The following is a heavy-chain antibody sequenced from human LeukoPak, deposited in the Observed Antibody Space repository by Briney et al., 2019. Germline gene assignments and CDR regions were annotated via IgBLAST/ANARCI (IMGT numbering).Heavy chain of an antibody. CDR2: INPNSGGT. J-gene: IGHJ3*02. D-gene: IGHD3-10*01. V-gene: IGHV1-2*02. CDR1: GCTFTGYY. Sequence: ASVKVSCKASGCTFTGYYMNWVRQAPGQGLEWIGWINPNSGGTNYAQKFQGRVTMTRDTSISTAYMELSRLRSDDTAVYYCARDLVDYYRAFDIWGQGTMVTVSS. CDR3: ARDLVDYYRAFDI.